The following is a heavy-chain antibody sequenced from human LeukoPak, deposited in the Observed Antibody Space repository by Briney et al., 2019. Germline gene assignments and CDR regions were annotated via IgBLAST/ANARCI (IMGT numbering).Heavy chain of an antibody. CDR1: GFTFPNYG. CDR3: AKSIGYFDWFLPFQH. V-gene: IGHV3-23*01. CDR2: ISGSGDSI. D-gene: IGHD3-9*01. J-gene: IGHJ1*01. Sequence: PGGSLRLSCEGSGFTFPNYGMSWVRQSAGEGLEWVSSISGSGDSIHSADSVKGRFTISRDNSKSILYLHMNRLRAEDTAVYYCAKSIGYFDWFLPFQHWGQGSLVAVSS.